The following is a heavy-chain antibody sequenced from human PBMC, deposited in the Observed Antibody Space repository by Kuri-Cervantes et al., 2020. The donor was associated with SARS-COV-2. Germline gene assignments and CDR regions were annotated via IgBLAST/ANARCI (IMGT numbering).Heavy chain of an antibody. J-gene: IGHJ3*02. V-gene: IGHV4-39*07. D-gene: IGHD7-27*01. CDR1: GGSISSYY. CDR3: ARDGTPKSWGSAFDI. CDR2: IYYSGST. Sequence: CTVSGGSISSYYWGWIRQPPGKGLEWIGSIYYSGSTYYNPSLKSRVTISVDTSKNQFSLKLSSVTAADTAVYYCARDGTPKSWGSAFDIWGQGTMVTVSS.